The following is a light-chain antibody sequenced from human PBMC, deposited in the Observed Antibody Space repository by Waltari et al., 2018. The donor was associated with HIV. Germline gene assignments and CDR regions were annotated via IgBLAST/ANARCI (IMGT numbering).Light chain of an antibody. Sequence: NFILTQPHSVSESPGKTVTIPCTRSSGSIATNYVQWYQLRPGTSPTTVIYDDNQRPPGEPDRVPGCIDGSSNAAVLTISGVKHGDKAEYYCQSYENTDVVFVGVTKLTVL. CDR3: QSYENTDVV. CDR2: DDN. J-gene: IGLJ2*01. CDR1: SGSIATNY. V-gene: IGLV6-57*01.